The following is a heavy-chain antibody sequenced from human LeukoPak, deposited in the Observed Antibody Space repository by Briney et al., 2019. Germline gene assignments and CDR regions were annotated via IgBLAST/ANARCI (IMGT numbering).Heavy chain of an antibody. CDR3: TTRCSNTSCFGNWFDP. V-gene: IGHV3-15*01. CDR1: GFTFSNAW. J-gene: IGHJ5*02. Sequence: GGSLRLSCAASGFTFSNAWMSWVRQAPGKGLEWLGRIKSKTDGGTTDYAAPVKGRFTISRDDSKTALYLQMNSLKTEDTAVYYCTTRCSNTSCFGNWFDPWGQGTLVTVSS. CDR2: IKSKTDGGTT. D-gene: IGHD2-2*01.